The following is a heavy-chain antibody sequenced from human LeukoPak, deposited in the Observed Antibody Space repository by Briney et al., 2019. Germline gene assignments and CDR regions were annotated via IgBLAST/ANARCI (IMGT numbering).Heavy chain of an antibody. D-gene: IGHD4-17*01. CDR3: AVAMRAPYGDYELGYYGMDV. Sequence: MPSETLSLTCTVSGGSMRSYYWSWIRQPPGKGLEWIGYIYYSGNTNYNPSLKSRVTISVDTSRNQFSLKLSSVTAADTAVYFCAVAMRAPYGDYELGYYGMDVWGQGTTVTVSS. V-gene: IGHV4-59*08. CDR2: IYYSGNT. CDR1: GGSMRSYY. J-gene: IGHJ6*02.